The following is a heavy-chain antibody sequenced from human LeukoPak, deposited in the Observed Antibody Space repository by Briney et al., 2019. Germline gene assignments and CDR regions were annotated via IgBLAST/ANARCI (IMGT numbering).Heavy chain of an antibody. D-gene: IGHD2-2*01. J-gene: IGHJ6*03. CDR2: IYHSGST. Sequence: PSETLSLTCAVSGYSISSGYYWGWIRQPPGKGLEWIGSIYHSGSTYYNPSLKSRVTISVDTSKNQFSLKLSSVTAADTAVYYCARGRTCSSTSCSYYYYYYYMDVWGKGATVTVSS. CDR3: ARGRTCSSTSCSYYYYYYYMDV. CDR1: GYSISSGYY. V-gene: IGHV4-38-2*01.